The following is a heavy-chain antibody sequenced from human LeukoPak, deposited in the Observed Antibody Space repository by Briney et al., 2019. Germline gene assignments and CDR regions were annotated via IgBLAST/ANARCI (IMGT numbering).Heavy chain of an antibody. Sequence: GRSLRLSCAASGFTLSSYCMHWVRQAPGKGLEGGGVISYDGSKKYYADSVKGRFTISRENSKNTLYLQMNSLRAEDTAVYYCAKDHGGYYYGSGSYLPYYYGMDVWGKGTTVTVSS. D-gene: IGHD3-10*01. J-gene: IGHJ6*04. CDR2: ISYDGSKK. CDR1: GFTLSSYC. CDR3: AKDHGGYYYGSGSYLPYYYGMDV. V-gene: IGHV3-30*18.